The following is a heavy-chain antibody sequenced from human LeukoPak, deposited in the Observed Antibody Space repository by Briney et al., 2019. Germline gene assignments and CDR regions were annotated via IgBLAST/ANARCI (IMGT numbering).Heavy chain of an antibody. CDR1: GFTFSSYS. CDR3: ARDRIGSGWYYYGMDV. CDR2: ISSSSSYI. V-gene: IGHV3-21*01. J-gene: IGHJ6*02. D-gene: IGHD6-19*01. Sequence: GGSLRLSCAASGFTFSSYSVNWVRQAPGKGLEWVSSISSSSSYIYYADSVKGRFTISRDNAKNSLYLQMNSLRAEDTAVYYCARDRIGSGWYYYGMDVWGQGTTVTVSS.